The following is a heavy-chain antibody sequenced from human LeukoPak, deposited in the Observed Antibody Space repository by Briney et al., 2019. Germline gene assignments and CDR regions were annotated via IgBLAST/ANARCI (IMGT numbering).Heavy chain of an antibody. D-gene: IGHD3-16*01. CDR1: DYTFTNYG. Sequence: ASVKVSCKASDYTFTNYGISWVRQAPGQGLEWMGWISAYNDNTNYAQKLQGRVTMTTDTSTSTAYMELRSLRSYDTAVYYCARGSWSGGAFDIWGQGTIVTVSS. CDR3: ARGSWSGGAFDI. V-gene: IGHV1-18*01. CDR2: ISAYNDNT. J-gene: IGHJ3*02.